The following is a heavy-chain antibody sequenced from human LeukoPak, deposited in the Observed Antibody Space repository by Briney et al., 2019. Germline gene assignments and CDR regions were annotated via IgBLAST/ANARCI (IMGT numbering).Heavy chain of an antibody. J-gene: IGHJ6*02. Sequence: PSETLSLTCTVSGGPIGSSTYYWGWIRQPPGMGLEWIGSIYYSGSTYYNPSLKSRVTISVDTSKNQFSLKLSSVTAADTAVYYCARGRGSTTYYYYYYGMDVWGQGTTVTVSS. V-gene: IGHV4-39*01. CDR3: ARGRGSTTYYYYYYGMDV. D-gene: IGHD4-17*01. CDR1: GGPIGSSTYY. CDR2: IYYSGST.